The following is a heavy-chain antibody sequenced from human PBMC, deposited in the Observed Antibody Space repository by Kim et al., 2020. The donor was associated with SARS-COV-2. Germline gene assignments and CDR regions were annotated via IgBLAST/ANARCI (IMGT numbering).Heavy chain of an antibody. V-gene: IGHV4-61*01. Sequence: SETLSLTCTVSGGSVSSSSYSWIWIRQPPGKGLEWIGCIYYSGGHNFNPSLKNRVTISLDTSKNQFSLKLSSVTAEDTALYYCAGVLTVTTDCYYYGMDVGGKGTTVSVFS. CDR1: GGSVSSSSYS. D-gene: IGHD4-17*01. J-gene: IGHJ6*04. CDR3: AGVLTVTTDCYYYGMDV. CDR2: IYYSGGH.